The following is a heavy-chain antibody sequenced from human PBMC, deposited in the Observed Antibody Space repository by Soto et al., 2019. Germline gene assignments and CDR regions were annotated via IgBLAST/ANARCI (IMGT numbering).Heavy chain of an antibody. Sequence: QVQLVESGGGVVQPGRSLRLSCAASEFTFSNFGMHWVRQAPGKGLEWVAAISADGSDKYFSGSVKGRLTISRDNSKNTLFLQMNSLRVEDTAVYYCVKGSDVARQELDYWGQGTLVTVSS. J-gene: IGHJ4*02. V-gene: IGHV3-30*18. CDR2: ISADGSDK. D-gene: IGHD3-3*01. CDR3: VKGSDVARQELDY. CDR1: EFTFSNFG.